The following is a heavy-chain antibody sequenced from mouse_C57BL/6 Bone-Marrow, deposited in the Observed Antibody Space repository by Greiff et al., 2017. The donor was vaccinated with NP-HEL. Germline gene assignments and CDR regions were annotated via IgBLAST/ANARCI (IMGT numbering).Heavy chain of an antibody. J-gene: IGHJ1*03. CDR2: IHPSDSDT. CDR3: AIEVSVWYFDV. Sequence: VQLQQPGAELVKPGASVKVSCKASGYTFTSYWMHWVKQRPGQGLEWIGRIHPSDSDTNYNQKFKGKATLTVDKSSSTAYMQLSSLTSEDSAVYYCAIEVSVWYFDVWGTGTTVTVSS. CDR1: GYTFTSYW. D-gene: IGHD2-14*01. V-gene: IGHV1-74*01.